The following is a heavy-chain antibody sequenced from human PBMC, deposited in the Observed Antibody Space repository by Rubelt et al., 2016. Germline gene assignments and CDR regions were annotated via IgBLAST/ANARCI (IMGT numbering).Heavy chain of an antibody. Sequence: QVQLQQWGAGLLKPSETLSLTCAVYGGSFSDYYWSWIRLPPGKGLEWIGEINHSGSTNYNPSLKSRVTISVDTSKNQFSRKLSSVTAADTAVYYCARGPSPHNWFDPWGQGTLVTVSS. V-gene: IGHV4-34*01. CDR2: INHSGST. CDR1: GGSFSDYY. CDR3: ARGPSPHNWFDP. J-gene: IGHJ5*02.